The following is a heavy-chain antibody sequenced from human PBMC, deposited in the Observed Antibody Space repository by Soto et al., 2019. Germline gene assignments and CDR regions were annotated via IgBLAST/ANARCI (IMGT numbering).Heavy chain of an antibody. J-gene: IGHJ4*02. Sequence: GALRLSCAASVFTFSTYTMNWFRQAPGKGLEWVSAITGGSNTYYADSVKGRFTISRDNSKKTLYLQMNSLRVEDTAVYYCAKGSGSHYDYFDYWGRGTLVTVSS. D-gene: IGHD1-26*01. CDR2: ITGGSNT. CDR1: VFTFSTYT. CDR3: AKGSGSHYDYFDY. V-gene: IGHV3-23*01.